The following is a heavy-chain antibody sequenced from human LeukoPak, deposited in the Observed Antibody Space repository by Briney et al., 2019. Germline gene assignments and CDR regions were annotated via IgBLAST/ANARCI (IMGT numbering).Heavy chain of an antibody. CDR3: ARDSDLRLLIAYYFDY. J-gene: IGHJ4*02. Sequence: GGSLRLSCAASGFTFSSYAMSWVRQAPGKGLEWVSAISGSGGSTYYADSVKGRFTISRDNSKNTLYLQMNSLRAEDTAVYYCARDSDLRLLIAYYFDYWGQGTLVTVSS. D-gene: IGHD3-22*01. V-gene: IGHV3-23*01. CDR2: ISGSGGST. CDR1: GFTFSSYA.